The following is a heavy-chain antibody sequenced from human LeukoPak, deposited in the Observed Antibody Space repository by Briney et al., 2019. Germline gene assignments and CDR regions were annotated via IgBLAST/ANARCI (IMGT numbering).Heavy chain of an antibody. CDR2: INPNSGGT. CDR1: GYTFTGYY. Sequence: GASVKVSCKASGYTFTGYYMHWVRQAPGQGLEWMGWINPNSGGTNYAQKFQGRVTMTRDTSISTAYMELSRLRSDDTAVCYCARPSETSYYDISGYYLPFDIWGQGTMVTVSS. V-gene: IGHV1-2*02. J-gene: IGHJ3*02. D-gene: IGHD3-22*01. CDR3: ARPSETSYYDISGYYLPFDI.